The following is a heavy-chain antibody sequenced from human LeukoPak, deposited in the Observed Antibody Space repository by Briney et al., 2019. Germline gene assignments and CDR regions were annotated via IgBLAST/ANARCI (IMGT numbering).Heavy chain of an antibody. D-gene: IGHD1-26*01. CDR3: AKGYSGSYYKFDF. CDR2: ISWNSVTI. CDR1: GFTVSSNY. V-gene: IGHV3-9*01. Sequence: PGGSLRLSCAASGFTVSSNYMSWVRQAPGKGLEWVSGISWNSVTIDYADSVKGRFTMSRDNAMNSLYLQMNSLRAEDTALYYCAKGYSGSYYKFDFWGQGTLVTVSS. J-gene: IGHJ4*02.